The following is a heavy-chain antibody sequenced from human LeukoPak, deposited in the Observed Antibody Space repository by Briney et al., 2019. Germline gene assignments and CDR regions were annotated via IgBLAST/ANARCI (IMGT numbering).Heavy chain of an antibody. V-gene: IGHV3-53*04. CDR2: NYSEGST. Sequence: GGSLRLFCAASGHTDSSKYMRWARQAPGKGLELVSVNYSEGSTYCADSVKGRFTIYRHNSKNTLYLQMNSLRVEDTAVYYCARWRRVLVTSWFDPWGQGTLVTVSS. CDR1: GHTDSSKY. CDR3: ARWRRVLVTSWFDP. J-gene: IGHJ5*02. D-gene: IGHD4-17*01.